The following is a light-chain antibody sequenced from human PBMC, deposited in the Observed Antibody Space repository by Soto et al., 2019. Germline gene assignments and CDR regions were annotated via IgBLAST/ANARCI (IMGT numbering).Light chain of an antibody. CDR1: QSVSSN. J-gene: IGKJ5*01. V-gene: IGKV3D-15*01. Sequence: EVVWAQCAASRAFNTGERAILCCKASQSVSSNLAWYQQKLGQAPRLLIYGASTRATGIPARFSGSGSGTEFILTLSSLQSEDFAVYSCQQHNNRPAVTFGEGTRLEIK. CDR3: QQHNNRPAVT. CDR2: GAS.